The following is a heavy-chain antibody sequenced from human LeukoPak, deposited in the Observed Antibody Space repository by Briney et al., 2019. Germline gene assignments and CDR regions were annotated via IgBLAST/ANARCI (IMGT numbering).Heavy chain of an antibody. V-gene: IGHV4-39*01. CDR1: GGSISSSSYY. J-gene: IGHJ4*02. Sequence: SETLSLTCTVSGGSISSSSYYWGWIRQPPGKGLEWIGSIYYSGSTYYNPPLKSRVTISVDTSKNQFSLKLSSVTAADTAVYYCARHVVAAADPFDYWRQGTLVTVSS. CDR3: ARHVVAAADPFDY. D-gene: IGHD6-13*01. CDR2: IYYSGST.